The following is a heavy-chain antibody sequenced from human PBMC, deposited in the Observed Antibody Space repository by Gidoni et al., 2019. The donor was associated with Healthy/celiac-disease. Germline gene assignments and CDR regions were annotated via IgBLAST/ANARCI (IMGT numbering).Heavy chain of an antibody. Sequence: QVQLVQSGAEVKKPGSSVKVSCKASGGTFSRYAISWVRQAPGQGLEWMGGIIPIFGTATYAQKFQGRVTITADESTSTAYMELSSLRSEDTAVYYCARHFSSAYYFDYWGQGTLVTVSS. V-gene: IGHV1-69*01. CDR1: GGTFSRYA. CDR3: ARHFSSAYYFDY. D-gene: IGHD3-3*02. CDR2: IIPIFGTA. J-gene: IGHJ4*02.